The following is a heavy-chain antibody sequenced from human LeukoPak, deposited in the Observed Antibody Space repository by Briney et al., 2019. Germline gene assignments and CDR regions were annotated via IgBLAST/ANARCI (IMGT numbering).Heavy chain of an antibody. CDR1: GFTFISYA. D-gene: IGHD3-10*01. CDR3: AKPDYYGSGSYYNRFDY. Sequence: GWSLRLSCAASGFTFISYAMSWVRQARGRGVEWVSALSGSGGSRYYADSVKGRFTISRDNSKNTLYLQMNSLRAEDTAVYYCAKPDYYGSGSYYNRFDYWGQGTLVTVSS. CDR2: LSGSGGSR. J-gene: IGHJ4*02. V-gene: IGHV3-23*01.